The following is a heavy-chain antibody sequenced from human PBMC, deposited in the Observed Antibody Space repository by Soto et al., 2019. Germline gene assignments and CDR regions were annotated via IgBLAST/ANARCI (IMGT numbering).Heavy chain of an antibody. J-gene: IGHJ3*02. D-gene: IGHD3-22*01. Sequence: GGSLRLSCAASGFTFTSYAMSWVRQAPGKGLEWVSAISGSGGSTYYADSVKGRFTISRDNSKNTLYLQMNSLRAEDTAVYFCANDTELSGYVAFDIWRQGTMVTVSS. CDR2: ISGSGGST. CDR1: GFTFTSYA. CDR3: ANDTELSGYVAFDI. V-gene: IGHV3-23*01.